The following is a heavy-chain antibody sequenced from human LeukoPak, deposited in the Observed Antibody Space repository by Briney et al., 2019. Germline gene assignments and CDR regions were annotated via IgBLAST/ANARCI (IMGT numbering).Heavy chain of an antibody. D-gene: IGHD3/OR15-3a*01. CDR1: GFTFSGFS. V-gene: IGHV3-48*01. J-gene: IGHJ4*02. CDR2: IRGSGSDM. CDR3: VSDLNWAFDS. Sequence: GGSLRLSCAASGFTFSGFSLNWVRQAPGKGLEWISNIRGSGSDMYYAASVKGRFTISRDSATNSLYLQMNNLKVDDTAVYFCVSDLNWAFDSWGQGTLVTVSS.